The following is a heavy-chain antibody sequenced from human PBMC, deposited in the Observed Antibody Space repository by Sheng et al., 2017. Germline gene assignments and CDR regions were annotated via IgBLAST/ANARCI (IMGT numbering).Heavy chain of an antibody. J-gene: IGHJ5*02. Sequence: QVQLVQSGAEVKKPGASVKVSCKASGYTFTGYYMHWVRQAPGQGLEWMGWINPNSGGTNYAQKFQGRVTMTRDTSISTAYMELSRLRSDDTAVYYCARSGTIFGAGPWFDPWGQGTLVTVSS. CDR3: ARSGTIFGAGPWFDP. CDR2: INPNSGGT. CDR1: GYTFTGYY. D-gene: IGHD3-3*01. V-gene: IGHV1-2*02.